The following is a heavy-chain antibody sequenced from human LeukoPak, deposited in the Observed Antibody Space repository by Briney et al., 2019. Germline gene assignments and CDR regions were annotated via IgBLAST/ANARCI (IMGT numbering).Heavy chain of an antibody. CDR3: ARDRSGYGGYFDL. V-gene: IGHV3-53*01. D-gene: IGHD5-12*01. CDR1: AFNVSNNY. CDR2: IYSGGTT. J-gene: IGHJ4*02. Sequence: GGSLRLSCAASAFNVSNNYMSWVRQAPGKGLEWVSVIYSGGTTYYADSVKGRFTISRDNSKNTLYLQMNSLRAEDTAVYYCARDRSGYGGYFDLWGQGTLVTVSS.